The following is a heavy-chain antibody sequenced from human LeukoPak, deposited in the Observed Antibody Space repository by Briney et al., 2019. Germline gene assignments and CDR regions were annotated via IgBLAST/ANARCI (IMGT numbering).Heavy chain of an antibody. J-gene: IGHJ6*03. D-gene: IGHD3-10*01. CDR1: GFTFSSYS. CDR3: ARDPRGWYYGSGKGYMDV. Sequence: GGSLRLSCAASGFTFSSYSMNWVRQAPGKGLEWVSSISSSSSYIYYADSVKGRFTISRDNAKNSLYLQMNSLRAEDTAVYYCARDPRGWYYGSGKGYMDVWGKGTTVTISS. CDR2: ISSSSSYI. V-gene: IGHV3-21*04.